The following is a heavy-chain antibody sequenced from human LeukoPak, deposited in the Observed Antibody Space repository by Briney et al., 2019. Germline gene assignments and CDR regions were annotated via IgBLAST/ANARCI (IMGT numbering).Heavy chain of an antibody. CDR1: GASINSYY. J-gene: IGHJ4*02. CDR3: ARDEFGDFQGFDY. CDR2: IHYRGTT. V-gene: IGHV4-59*13. Sequence: SETLSLTCSVSGASINSYYWNWIRQSPGKGLEWLGDIHYRGTTNYNPSLKSRVTLSLDSSKSQFALKVTSVTAADTAVYYCARDEFGDFQGFDYWGQGTRVTVSS. D-gene: IGHD4-17*01.